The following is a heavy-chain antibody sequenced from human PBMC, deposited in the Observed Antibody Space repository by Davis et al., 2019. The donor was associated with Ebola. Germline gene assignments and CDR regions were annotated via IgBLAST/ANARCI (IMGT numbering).Heavy chain of an antibody. CDR1: GGTFNNLI. CDR3: ASCDILKLSDHYYYGMEV. V-gene: IGHV1-69*13. J-gene: IGHJ6*02. D-gene: IGHD3-9*01. CDR2: IIPVFIIP. Sequence: SVKVSCKASGGTFNNLIFTWVRQAPGQGLEWMGGIIPVFIIPNYAQKFQGRVTITADDSTATAYMELSTLRSDDTAVYYCASCDILKLSDHYYYGMEVWGQGTTVTVSS.